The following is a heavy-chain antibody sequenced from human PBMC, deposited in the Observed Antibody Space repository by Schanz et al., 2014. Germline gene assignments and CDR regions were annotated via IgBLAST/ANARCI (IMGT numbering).Heavy chain of an antibody. CDR3: ARAHGNNWYGKGLDY. CDR2: IWSDGSTK. CDR1: GFTFSSYA. D-gene: IGHD1-1*01. J-gene: IGHJ4*02. V-gene: IGHV3-33*08. Sequence: QVQLVESGGGVVQPGGSLRLSCAASGFTFSSYAMHWVRQAPGKGLEWVAVIWSDGSTKYYADSVKGRFTISRDNSKNTLYLQMNSLRADDTAVYFCARAHGNNWYGKGLDYWGQGTQVTVSS.